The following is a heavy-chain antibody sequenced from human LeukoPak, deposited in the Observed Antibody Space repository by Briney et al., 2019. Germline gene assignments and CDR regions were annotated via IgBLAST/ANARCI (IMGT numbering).Heavy chain of an antibody. Sequence: PGGSLRLSCAASGFRFSSYWMRWVRQAPGKGLEWVANINQDGTEKYYVDSVKGRFTISRDNAKNSLSLQMNSLRVEDTAVYYCARDGMPFDWWGQGNLVTVSS. J-gene: IGHJ4*02. CDR1: GFRFSSYW. D-gene: IGHD1-1*01. CDR3: ARDGMPFDW. V-gene: IGHV3-7*04. CDR2: INQDGTEK.